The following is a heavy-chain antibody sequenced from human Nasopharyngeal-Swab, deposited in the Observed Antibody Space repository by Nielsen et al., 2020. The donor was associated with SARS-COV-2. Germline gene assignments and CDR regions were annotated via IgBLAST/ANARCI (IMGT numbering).Heavy chain of an antibody. CDR1: GGSISSYY. V-gene: IGHV4-59*01. CDR3: ARGAGSDFDY. J-gene: IGHJ4*02. D-gene: IGHD3-10*01. Sequence: GSLRLSCTVSGGSISSYYWSWIRQPPGKGLEWIGYFYYSGSTNYNPSLKSRVTISVDTSKNQFSLKLSSVTAADTAVYYCARGAGSDFDYWGQGTLVTVSS. CDR2: FYYSGST.